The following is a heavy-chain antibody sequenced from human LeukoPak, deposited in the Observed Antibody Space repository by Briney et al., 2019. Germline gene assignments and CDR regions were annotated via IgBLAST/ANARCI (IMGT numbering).Heavy chain of an antibody. V-gene: IGHV4-34*01. J-gene: IGHJ4*02. CDR2: INHSGST. CDR1: GGSFSGYY. CDR3: AGGATPGVF. Sequence: PSETLSLTCGVYGGSFSGYYWTWIRQPPGKGLEWVGEINHSGSTNYIPSLKSRVTMSLDTSKNKFSLKLTSVTAADTAVYYCAGGATPGVFWGQGTLVTVSS. D-gene: IGHD3-10*01.